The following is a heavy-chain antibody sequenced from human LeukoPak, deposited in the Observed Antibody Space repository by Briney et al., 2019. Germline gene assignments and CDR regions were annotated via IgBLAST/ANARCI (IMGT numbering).Heavy chain of an antibody. J-gene: IGHJ5*02. V-gene: IGHV3-15*01. Sequence: GGSLRLSREASGVTLSNAWISWVRQAPGKGLEWVGLIRSKTDGGTTDYAAPVQGRFIISRDDSRNTLYLQMNSLKTEDTGVYYCTTLFRLDPWGQGTLVTVSS. CDR2: IRSKTDGGTT. CDR3: TTLFRLDP. CDR1: GVTLSNAW. D-gene: IGHD2-21*01.